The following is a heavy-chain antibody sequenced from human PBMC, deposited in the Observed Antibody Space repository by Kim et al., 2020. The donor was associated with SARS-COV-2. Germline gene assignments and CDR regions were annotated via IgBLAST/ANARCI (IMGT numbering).Heavy chain of an antibody. D-gene: IGHD3-10*01. V-gene: IGHV4-34*01. CDR2: INHSGST. Sequence: SETLSLTCAVYGGSFSGYYWSWIRQPPGKGLEWIGEINHSGSTNYNPSLKSRVTISVDTSKNQFSLKLSSVTAADTAVYYCARGGGYYGSGFTPPFDYWGPGTLVTVSS. CDR3: ARGGGYYGSGFTPPFDY. CDR1: GGSFSGYY. J-gene: IGHJ4*02.